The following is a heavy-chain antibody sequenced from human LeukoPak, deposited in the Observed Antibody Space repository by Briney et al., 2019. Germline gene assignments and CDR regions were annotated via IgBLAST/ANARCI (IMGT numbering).Heavy chain of an antibody. CDR3: ANQYSYGLFDT. CDR2: ISGSGRST. CDR1: GFTFSDYA. V-gene: IGHV3-23*01. Sequence: GGSLRLSCAASGFTFSDYAMTWVRQAPGKGLEGVSGISGSGRSTYYADSVKGRFTISRDNSKKTLYLQMNSLRAEDTAVYYCANQYSYGLFDTWGQGTLVTVSS. J-gene: IGHJ4*02. D-gene: IGHD5-18*01.